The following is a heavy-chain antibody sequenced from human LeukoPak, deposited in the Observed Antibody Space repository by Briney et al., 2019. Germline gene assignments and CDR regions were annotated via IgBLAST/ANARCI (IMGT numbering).Heavy chain of an antibody. CDR2: IYYSGST. J-gene: IGHJ6*02. Sequence: SETLSLTCTVSGGSISSYYWSWIRQPPGKGLEWIGYIYYSGSTNYNPSLKSRVTISVDTSKNQFSLKLSSVTAADTAVYYCARVRRWAVYAMDVWGQGTTVTVSS. D-gene: IGHD2-8*01. CDR3: ARVRRWAVYAMDV. CDR1: GGSISSYY. V-gene: IGHV4-59*01.